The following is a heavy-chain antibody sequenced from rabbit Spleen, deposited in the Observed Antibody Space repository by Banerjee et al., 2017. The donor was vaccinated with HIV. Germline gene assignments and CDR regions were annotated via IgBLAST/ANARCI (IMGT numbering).Heavy chain of an antibody. Sequence: QEQLVESGGGLVQPGASLTLTCTASGFSFSHNTMCWVRQAPGKGLEWIAWIDAGSSGSTYYASWAKGRFTISKTSSTMVTLQMTSLTAADTATYFCAREAGSSYNEFNLWGPGTLVTVS. CDR2: IDAGSSGST. J-gene: IGHJ4*01. D-gene: IGHD4-2*01. CDR3: AREAGSSYNEFNL. V-gene: IGHV1S45*01. CDR1: GFSFSHNT.